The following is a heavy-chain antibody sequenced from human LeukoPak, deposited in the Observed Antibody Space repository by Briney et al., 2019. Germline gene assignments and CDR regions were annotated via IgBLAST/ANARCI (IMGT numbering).Heavy chain of an antibody. CDR2: ISPNSGGT. J-gene: IGHJ5*02. V-gene: IGHV1-2*02. CDR3: AREGGDIAADQNWFDP. CDR1: GYTFSDYY. Sequence: GASVKVSCKASGYTFSDYYILWVRLAPGQGPEWMGWISPNSGGTNLAQNFKGRVSMTRDTSISTAYMELNSLTSDDTAVYYCAREGGDIAADQNWFDPWGQGTLVTVSS. D-gene: IGHD6-13*01.